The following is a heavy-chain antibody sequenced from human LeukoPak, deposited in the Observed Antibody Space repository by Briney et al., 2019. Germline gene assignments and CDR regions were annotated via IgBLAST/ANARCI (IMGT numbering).Heavy chain of an antibody. CDR2: IHRSGST. Sequence: SETLSLTCGVSGGSISNGNWWSWVRQPPGKGLEWIGEIHRSGSTNCNPSLKSRVTISVDKSKNQFSLMLTSVTAADTAVYYCARNGYYSADYWGQGTLVTISS. CDR1: GGSISNGNW. D-gene: IGHD4-17*01. CDR3: ARNGYYSADY. J-gene: IGHJ4*02. V-gene: IGHV4-4*02.